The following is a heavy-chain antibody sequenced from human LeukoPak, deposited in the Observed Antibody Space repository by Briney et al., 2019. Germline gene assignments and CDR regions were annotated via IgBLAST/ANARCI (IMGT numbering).Heavy chain of an antibody. CDR3: ARHGSIIHHVDY. D-gene: IGHD5-12*01. Sequence: PSETLSLTCTVSGGSISSSSYYWGWIRQPPGTGLEWIGSIYYSGSTYYNPSLKSRVTISVDTSKNQFSLKLSPVTAADTAVYYCARHGSIIHHVDYWGQGTLVTVSS. CDR2: IYYSGST. J-gene: IGHJ4*02. V-gene: IGHV4-39*01. CDR1: GGSISSSSYY.